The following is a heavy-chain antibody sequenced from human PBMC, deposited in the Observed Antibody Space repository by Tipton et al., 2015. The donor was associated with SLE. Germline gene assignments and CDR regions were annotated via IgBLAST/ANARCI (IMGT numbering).Heavy chain of an antibody. V-gene: IGHV3-23*01. CDR3: ARSGYCGGNSCYTISFYYYGMDA. Sequence: SLRLSCAASGFIFRKYGMSWVRQAPGKGLEWVSVISGSGDNTYFADSIKGRFTISRDNSINTLYLQMNTLRAEDTALYYCARSGYCGGNSCYTISFYYYGMDAWGQGTTVTVSS. J-gene: IGHJ6*02. CDR2: ISGSGDNT. D-gene: IGHD2-2*02. CDR1: GFIFRKYG.